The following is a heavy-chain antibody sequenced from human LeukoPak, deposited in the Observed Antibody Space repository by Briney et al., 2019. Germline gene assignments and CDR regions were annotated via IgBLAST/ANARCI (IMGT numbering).Heavy chain of an antibody. V-gene: IGHV3-53*01. J-gene: IGHJ2*01. Sequence: PGGFLRLSCAASGFSVSTNYMNWVRQAPGKGLEWVSILYSGSSTYYTDSVKGRFTISRDNSRNTLYLHMTNLRAEDTAVYYWARVGDHYHWYLDLWGRG. CDR3: ARVGDHYHWYLDL. CDR1: GFSVSTNY. CDR2: LYSGSST. D-gene: IGHD3-10*01.